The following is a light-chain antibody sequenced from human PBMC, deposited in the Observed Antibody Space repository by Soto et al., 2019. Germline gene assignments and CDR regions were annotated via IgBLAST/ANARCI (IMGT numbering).Light chain of an antibody. J-gene: IGLJ1*01. Sequence: QSVLTQPASVSGSPGQSITISCAGSNSYVGTYDYVSWYQQHPGKAPNLIIYDISNRPSGVSNRFSGSKSDNTASLTISGLQAEDEADYYCSSYTISSTLYLFGTGTKVTVL. V-gene: IGLV2-14*01. CDR3: SSYTISSTLYL. CDR1: NSYVGTYDY. CDR2: DIS.